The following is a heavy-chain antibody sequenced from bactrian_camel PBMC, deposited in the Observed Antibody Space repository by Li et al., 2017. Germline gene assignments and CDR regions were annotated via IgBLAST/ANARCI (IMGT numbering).Heavy chain of an antibody. CDR1: GDIGRTNC. CDR3: AADLAKTCHYLIERTYGGSWSSATKRGFPH. V-gene: IGHV3S54*01. D-gene: IGHD6*01. Sequence: HVQLVESGGGSVQAGGSLRLSCAASGDIGRTNCMGWFRQVPGKAREAVAAIYTGGVTTYYADSVKGRFTISQGNAKNKVYLQMNSLQPVDTAMYYCAADLAKTCHYLIERTYGGSWSSATKRGFPHWGQGTQVTVS. CDR2: IYTGGVTT. J-gene: IGHJ4*01.